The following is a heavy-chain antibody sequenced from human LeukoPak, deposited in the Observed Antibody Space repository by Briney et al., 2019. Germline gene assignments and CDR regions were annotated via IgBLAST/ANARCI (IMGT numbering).Heavy chain of an antibody. V-gene: IGHV3-21*04. D-gene: IGHD5-18*01. CDR1: GFTFSNYS. CDR2: ISSSSSYI. J-gene: IGHJ6*03. Sequence: GGSLRLSCAASGFTFSNYSMKWVRQAPGKGLEWVSSISSSSSYIYYADSVKGRFTISRDNSKNTLYLQMNSLRAEDTAVYYCAKALNSYGYRFYYYYMDVWGKGTTVTVSS. CDR3: AKALNSYGYRFYYYYMDV.